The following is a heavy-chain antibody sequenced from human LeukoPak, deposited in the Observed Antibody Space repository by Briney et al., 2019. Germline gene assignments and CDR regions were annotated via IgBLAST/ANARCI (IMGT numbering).Heavy chain of an antibody. CDR2: IIPIFGTA. Sequence: GASVKVSCKASGGTFSSYAISWVRQAPGQGLEWMGGIIPIFGTANYAQKFQGRVTITADESTSTAYMELSSLRSEDTAVYYCARVHYKKNLFDHWGQGTLVTVSS. CDR3: ARVHYKKNLFDH. J-gene: IGHJ5*02. CDR1: GGTFSSYA. D-gene: IGHD1-1*01. V-gene: IGHV1-69*13.